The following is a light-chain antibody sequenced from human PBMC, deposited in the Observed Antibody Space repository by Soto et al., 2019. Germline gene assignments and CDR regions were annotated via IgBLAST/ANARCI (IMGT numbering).Light chain of an antibody. CDR1: QSVSSN. CDR2: GES. CDR3: QQYNNWPSWT. J-gene: IGKJ1*01. V-gene: IGKV3-15*01. Sequence: EIVMTQSPATLSVSPGERATLSCRASQSVSSNLAWYQQKPGQAPRLLIYGESTRATGIPARFSGSGSGTKFTLTISSLQSEDFAVYYCQQYNNWPSWTFGQGTKVEIK.